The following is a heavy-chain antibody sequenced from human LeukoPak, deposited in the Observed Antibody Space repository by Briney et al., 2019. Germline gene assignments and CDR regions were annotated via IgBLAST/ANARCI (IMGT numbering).Heavy chain of an antibody. J-gene: IGHJ4*02. D-gene: IGHD6-6*01. CDR2: ISSSSSYI. CDR1: GFTFSSYS. V-gene: IGHV3-21*01. Sequence: PGGSLRLSCAASGFTFSSYSMNWVRQAPGKGLEWVSSISSSSSYIYYADSVKGRFTISRDNAKNSLYLQMNRLRAEDTAVYYCARGLEYSSLLGSYYFDYWGQGTLVTVSS. CDR3: ARGLEYSSLLGSYYFDY.